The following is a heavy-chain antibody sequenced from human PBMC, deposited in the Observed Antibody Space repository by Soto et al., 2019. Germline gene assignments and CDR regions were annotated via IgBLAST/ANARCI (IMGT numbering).Heavy chain of an antibody. CDR3: AKVPYMNSVTPAWEQLLGYFDY. J-gene: IGHJ4*02. D-gene: IGHD6-19*01. CDR2: ISGSGGST. Sequence: EVQLLESGGGLVQPGGSLRLSCAASGFTFSSYAMSWVRQAPGKGLEWVSAISGSGGSTYYADSVKGRFTISRDNSKNTLYLQMNSLSAEDTAVYYCAKVPYMNSVTPAWEQLLGYFDYWGQGTLVNVSS. CDR1: GFTFSSYA. V-gene: IGHV3-23*01.